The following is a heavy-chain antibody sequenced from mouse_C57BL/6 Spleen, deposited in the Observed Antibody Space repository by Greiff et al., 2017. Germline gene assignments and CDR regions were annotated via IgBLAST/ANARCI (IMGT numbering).Heavy chain of an antibody. CDR3: ASSIYDGYYVGAMDY. V-gene: IGHV3-4*01. CDR2: ISSSGRT. Sequence: EVQLQESGPALVKPSQTVSLTCTVTGYSITNGNHWWNWIRPVSGSKLEWIGYISSSGRTDSNPSLKSRISITRDTSKNQLFLQLNSVTTEDIATYYCASSIYDGYYVGAMDYWGQGTSVTVSS. D-gene: IGHD2-3*01. J-gene: IGHJ4*01. CDR1: GYSITNGNHW.